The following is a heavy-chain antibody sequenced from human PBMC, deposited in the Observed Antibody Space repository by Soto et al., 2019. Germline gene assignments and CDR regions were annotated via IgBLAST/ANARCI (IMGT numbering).Heavy chain of an antibody. CDR1: GDSVSGNSAA. J-gene: IGHJ4*02. D-gene: IGHD3-16*01. CDR2: TYYRSKWYN. Sequence: SETLSLTGAISGDSVSGNSAAWNWIMQSPSRGLEWLGRTYYRSKWYNDYAVSVKSRITLTPDTSKNQLSLHLNSVTPEDTAVYYCARDFPYYESSDSYFDYWGLGALVTVSS. V-gene: IGHV6-1*01. CDR3: ARDFPYYESSDSYFDY.